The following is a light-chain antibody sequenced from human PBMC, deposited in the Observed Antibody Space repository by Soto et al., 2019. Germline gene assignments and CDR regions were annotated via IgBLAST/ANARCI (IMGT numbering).Light chain of an antibody. V-gene: IGLV2-11*01. CDR3: YSYAGSYTWV. J-gene: IGLJ3*02. CDR1: SSDVGGYNY. CDR2: DVT. Sequence: QSALTQPRSVSGSPRQSVTISCTGTSSDVGGYNYVSWYQQHPGKAPKLMIYDVTKRPSGVPDRFSGSKSGNTASLTISGLQAEDEADYYCYSYAGSYTWVFGGGTKVTVL.